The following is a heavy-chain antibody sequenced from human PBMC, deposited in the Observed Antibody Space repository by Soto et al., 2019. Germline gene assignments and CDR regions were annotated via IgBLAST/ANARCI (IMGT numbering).Heavy chain of an antibody. CDR3: ARDQAVAYSRYFYGMDV. CDR2: IKQDGSEM. D-gene: IGHD6-19*01. V-gene: IGHV3-7*01. CDR1: GFPFSSYG. Sequence: GGSLRLSCAASGFPFSSYGMNWVRQAPGKGLEWVANIKQDGSEMFYVDSVKGRFTISRDNAKNSLYLLMNSLRAEDTAVYYCARDQAVAYSRYFYGMDVWGKGTTVTVSS. J-gene: IGHJ6*04.